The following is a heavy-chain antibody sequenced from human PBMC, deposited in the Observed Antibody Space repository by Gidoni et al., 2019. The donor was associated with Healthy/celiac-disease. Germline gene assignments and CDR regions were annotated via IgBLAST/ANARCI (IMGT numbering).Heavy chain of an antibody. V-gene: IGHV3-30*18. Sequence: QVQLVESGGGVVQPGRSLRLSCAASGFPFSRYGMHWVRQAPGKGLEGVAVISYDGSNKYYADSVKGRFTISRDNSKNTLYLQMNSLRAEDTAVYYCAKDWDWGGDFCDYWGQGTLVTVSS. CDR2: ISYDGSNK. J-gene: IGHJ4*02. CDR1: GFPFSRYG. D-gene: IGHD3-3*01. CDR3: AKDWDWGGDFCDY.